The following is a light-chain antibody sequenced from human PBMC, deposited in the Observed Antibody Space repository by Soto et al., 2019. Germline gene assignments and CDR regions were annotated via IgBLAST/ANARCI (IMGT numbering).Light chain of an antibody. CDR1: QSVSSY. Sequence: IVLTQSLFTLSLSPWERATLSCRASQSVSSYLAWYQQRPGQAPRLLIYDASNRATGIPARFSGSGSGTDFTLTIDNLEPEDFAVYYCQQRTFGQGTKVDI. V-gene: IGKV3-11*01. CDR3: QQRT. CDR2: DAS. J-gene: IGKJ1*01.